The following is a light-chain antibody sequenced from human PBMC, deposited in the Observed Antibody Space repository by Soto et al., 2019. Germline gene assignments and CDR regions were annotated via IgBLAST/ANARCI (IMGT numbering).Light chain of an antibody. Sequence: EILLAQSPGTLSLSPGERATLSCRASQSVRNSYLAWYQQKPGQAPRLLIYGASGRATGIPDRFSGSGSGTDFTLTISRLEPEDFAVYYCQQYGSSPYTFGQGTKLEI. CDR3: QQYGSSPYT. CDR2: GAS. CDR1: QSVRNSY. V-gene: IGKV3-20*01. J-gene: IGKJ2*01.